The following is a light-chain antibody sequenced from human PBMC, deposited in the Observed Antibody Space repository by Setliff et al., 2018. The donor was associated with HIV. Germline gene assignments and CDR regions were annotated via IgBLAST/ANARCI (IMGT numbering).Light chain of an antibody. V-gene: IGLV2-14*03. CDR1: SSDVGSYDF. CDR2: DIS. CDR3: ASYRPNDLGV. J-gene: IGLJ1*01. Sequence: QSALIQPASVSGSPGQSVTVSCTGTSSDVGSYDFVSWYQQLPGEAPKLLIYDISDRPSGVSHRFSGSKSGNTASLTISGLQSEDEADYYCASYRPNDLGVFGTGTKVTVL.